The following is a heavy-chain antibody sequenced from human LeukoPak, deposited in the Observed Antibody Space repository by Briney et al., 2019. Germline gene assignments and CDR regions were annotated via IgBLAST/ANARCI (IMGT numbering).Heavy chain of an antibody. V-gene: IGHV4-39*01. CDR1: GGSITSNYYY. CDR2: IYYTGNT. D-gene: IGHD3-10*01. J-gene: IGHJ2*01. Sequence: PSETLSLTCTISGGSITSNYYYWGWIRQPPGKGLEWIGAIYYTGNTYYNPSLKTRVTISVDTSKTQFSLQLSSVTAADTAVYYCAGRVDAVPWYFDLWGRGALVSVSS. CDR3: AGRVDAVPWYFDL.